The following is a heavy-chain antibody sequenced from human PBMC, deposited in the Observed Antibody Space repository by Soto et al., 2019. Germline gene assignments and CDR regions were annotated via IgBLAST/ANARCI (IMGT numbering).Heavy chain of an antibody. CDR3: ASLNNWSSGDGRIDV. Sequence: QVQLVQSGAEVKKPGSSVKVSCKASGGTFNTYTIGWVRQVPGQGLEWMGGIMPLYAKPTYAQPFLGRLSIAADEHTSTVYMELSSLRSEDTALYYCASLNNWSSGDGRIDVWGRGTAVSVSS. V-gene: IGHV1-69*01. CDR2: IMPLYAKP. D-gene: IGHD1-26*01. J-gene: IGHJ6*02. CDR1: GGTFNTYT.